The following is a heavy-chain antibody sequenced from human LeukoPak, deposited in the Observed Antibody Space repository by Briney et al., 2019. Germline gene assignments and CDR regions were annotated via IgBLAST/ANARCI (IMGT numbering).Heavy chain of an antibody. Sequence: ASVKVSCKASGYTFTSYYMHWVRQAPGQGLEWMGIINHSGGSTSYAQKFQGRVTMTRDTSTSTVYMELSSLRSEDTAVYYCARDAGNFDWLRTIDYWGQGTLVTVSS. V-gene: IGHV1-46*01. D-gene: IGHD3-9*01. CDR1: GYTFTSYY. CDR2: INHSGGST. CDR3: ARDAGNFDWLRTIDY. J-gene: IGHJ4*02.